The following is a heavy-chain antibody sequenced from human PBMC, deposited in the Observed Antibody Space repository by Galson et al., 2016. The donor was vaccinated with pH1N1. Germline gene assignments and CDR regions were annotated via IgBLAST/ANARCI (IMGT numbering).Heavy chain of an antibody. Sequence: QSGAEVKKPGESLKISCEGFGYSLTNYWIVWVRQMPGQGLEWMGIIYLGDSHTSYSPSFQGQVTISADKSISTAYLERSGLKASDTATYYCASTRPEFRYFDWQKPHSFDYWDRGTLVTVSS. J-gene: IGHJ4*02. D-gene: IGHD3-9*01. CDR1: GYSLTNYW. CDR2: IYLGDSHT. V-gene: IGHV5-51*01. CDR3: ASTRPEFRYFDWQKPHSFDY.